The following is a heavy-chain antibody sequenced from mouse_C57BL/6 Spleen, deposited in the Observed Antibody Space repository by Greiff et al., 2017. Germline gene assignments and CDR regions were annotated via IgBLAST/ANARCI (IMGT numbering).Heavy chain of an antibody. CDR3: ARDYGSSYSAMDY. Sequence: VKLMESGAELARPGASVKLSCKASGYTFTSYGISWVKQRTGQGLEWIGEIYPRSGNTYYNEKFKGKATLTADKSSSTAYMELRSLTSEDSAVYFCARDYGSSYSAMDYWGQGTSVTVSS. CDR1: GYTFTSYG. D-gene: IGHD1-1*01. J-gene: IGHJ4*01. CDR2: IYPRSGNT. V-gene: IGHV1-81*01.